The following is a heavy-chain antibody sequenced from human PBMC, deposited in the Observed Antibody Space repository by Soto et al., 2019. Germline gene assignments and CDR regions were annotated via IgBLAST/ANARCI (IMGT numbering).Heavy chain of an antibody. V-gene: IGHV3-13*01. CDR1: GFTVSSNY. Sequence: PGGSLRLSCAASGFTVSSNYMSWVRQAPGKGLEWVSAIGSGGDTYYPGSVKGRFTISRENAKNSLYLQMNSLRAGDTAVYYCARAVARSFDYWGQGALVTVSS. J-gene: IGHJ4*02. CDR2: IGSGGDT. CDR3: ARAVARSFDY. D-gene: IGHD3-3*01.